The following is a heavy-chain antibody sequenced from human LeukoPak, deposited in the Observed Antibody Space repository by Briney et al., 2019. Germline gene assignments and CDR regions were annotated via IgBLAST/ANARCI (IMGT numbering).Heavy chain of an antibody. CDR1: GYTFTGYY. V-gene: IGHV1-2*02. CDR2: INPNSGGT. CDR3: ATHYYGSGRYYQYFDY. Sequence: ASVKVSCKASGYTFTGYYMHWVRQAPGQGLEWMGWINPNSGGTNYAQKFQGRVTMTRDTSISTAYMELSRLRSDDTAVYCCATHYYGSGRYYQYFDYWGQGTLVTVSS. D-gene: IGHD3-10*01. J-gene: IGHJ4*02.